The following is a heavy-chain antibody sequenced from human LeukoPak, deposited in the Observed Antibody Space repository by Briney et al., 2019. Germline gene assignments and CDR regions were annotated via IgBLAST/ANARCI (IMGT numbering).Heavy chain of an antibody. Sequence: PGRSLSLSCAASGFTFSSYGMYWVRQAPGKGLEWVAVIWFDGSNQYYADSVRGRFTISRDNSKNTLYLQMNSLRAEDTALYYCARSIGSWGYNYLYYWGQGSLVTVSS. CDR3: ARSIGSWGYNYLYY. V-gene: IGHV3-33*01. D-gene: IGHD5-24*01. CDR2: IWFDGSNQ. J-gene: IGHJ4*02. CDR1: GFTFSSYG.